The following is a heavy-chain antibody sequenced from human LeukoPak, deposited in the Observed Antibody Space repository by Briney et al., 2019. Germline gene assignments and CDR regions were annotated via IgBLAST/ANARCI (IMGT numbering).Heavy chain of an antibody. CDR3: AKDSRSSSSNSDN. V-gene: IGHV3-23*01. CDR1: GFTFSDYA. D-gene: IGHD6-6*01. J-gene: IGHJ4*02. Sequence: GGSLRLSCAASGFTFSDYAMCWVRQAPGKGLEWVAAITGTGDSAYYADSVEGRFSISRDSSKNTVYLQMNGLRAEDSAMYFCAKDSRSSSSNSDNWGQGTLVTVSS. CDR2: ITGTGDSA.